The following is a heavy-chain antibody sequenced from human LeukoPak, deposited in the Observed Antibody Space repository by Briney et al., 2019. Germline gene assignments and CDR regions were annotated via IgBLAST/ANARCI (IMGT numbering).Heavy chain of an antibody. CDR3: AKEGPITIFGVVPAAWIDY. D-gene: IGHD3-3*01. Sequence: PGRSLRLSCAASGFTFSSYGMHWVRQAPGKGLEWVAVISYDGSNKYYADSVKGRFTISRDNSKNTLYLQMNSLRAEDTAVYYCAKEGPITIFGVVPAAWIDYWGQGTLVTVSS. J-gene: IGHJ4*02. CDR1: GFTFSSYG. CDR2: ISYDGSNK. V-gene: IGHV3-30*18.